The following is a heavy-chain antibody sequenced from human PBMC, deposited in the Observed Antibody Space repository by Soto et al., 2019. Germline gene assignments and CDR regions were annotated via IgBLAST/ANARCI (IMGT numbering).Heavy chain of an antibody. V-gene: IGHV3-30*18. CDR3: AKNPNSQGFDY. J-gene: IGHJ4*02. CDR2: ISYDGSNK. D-gene: IGHD2-21*01. CDR1: GFTFSSYG. Sequence: GGSLRLSCAASGFTFSSYGMHWVRQAPGKGLEWVAVISYDGSNKYYADSVKGRFTISRDNSKNTLYLQMNSLRAEDTAVYYCAKNPNSQGFDYWGQGTLVTSPQ.